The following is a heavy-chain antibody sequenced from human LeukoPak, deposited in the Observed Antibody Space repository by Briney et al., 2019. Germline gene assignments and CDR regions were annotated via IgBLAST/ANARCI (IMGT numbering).Heavy chain of an antibody. Sequence: PSETLSLTCTVSSDSISSYYWSWIRQPPGKGLEWIGYIYYSGTTKYNPSLKSRVTISIDTSKNQLSLKLSSVTAADTAVYYCARERYTAVAGYYYYYGMDVWGQGTTVTVSS. V-gene: IGHV4-59*01. CDR2: IYYSGTT. J-gene: IGHJ6*02. CDR3: ARERYTAVAGYYYYYGMDV. D-gene: IGHD6-19*01. CDR1: SDSISSYY.